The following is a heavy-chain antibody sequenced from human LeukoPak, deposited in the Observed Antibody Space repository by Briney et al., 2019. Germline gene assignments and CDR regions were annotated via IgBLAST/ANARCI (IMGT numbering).Heavy chain of an antibody. V-gene: IGHV3-7*01. CDR1: GFRFSTYW. CDR2: INPGAGEK. CDR3: ARVKPYYYYYGMDV. J-gene: IGHJ6*02. Sequence: GGSLRLSCAASGFRFSTYWMAWVRQAPGKGLAWVANINPGAGEKYYVDSVKGRFTISRDNAKNSLYLQMNSLRAEDTAVYYCARVKPYYYYYGMDVWGLGTTVTVSS.